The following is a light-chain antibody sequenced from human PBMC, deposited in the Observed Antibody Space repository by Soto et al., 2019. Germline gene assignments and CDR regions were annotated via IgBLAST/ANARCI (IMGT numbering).Light chain of an antibody. CDR3: QQYKNWPPWT. V-gene: IGKV3-15*01. Sequence: EIVMAQSPATLSVSPGEGVTLSCSASQDLSSKLAWYQQKPGQAPRLLIYASSTRATGIPARFIGSGSGTEFTLTISSLQSEDFALYYCQQYKNWPPWTCGQGTKVDIK. CDR1: QDLSSK. J-gene: IGKJ1*01. CDR2: ASS.